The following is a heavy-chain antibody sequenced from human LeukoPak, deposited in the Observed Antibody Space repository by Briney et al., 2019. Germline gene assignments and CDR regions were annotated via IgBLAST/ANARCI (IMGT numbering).Heavy chain of an antibody. D-gene: IGHD6-6*01. CDR1: GFTFSSFW. CDR3: AKVRYSSSSYHFDF. V-gene: IGHV3-74*01. J-gene: IGHJ4*02. Sequence: PGGSLRLSCAASGFTFSSFWLHWVRQAPGMGLVWVSRINSDGSIIDYADSVKGRFTISRDNAKNTLYLQMNSLRAEDTAVYYCAKVRYSSSSYHFDFWGQGTLVTVSS. CDR2: INSDGSII.